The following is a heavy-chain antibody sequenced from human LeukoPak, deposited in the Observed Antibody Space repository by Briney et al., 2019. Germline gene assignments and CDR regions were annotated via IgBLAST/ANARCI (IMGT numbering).Heavy chain of an antibody. CDR2: ISSSSSYI. CDR1: GFTFSSYS. V-gene: IGHV3-21*01. Sequence: GGPLRLSCAASGFTFSSYSMNGVRQAPGRGLEGVSSISSSSSYIYYADSVKGRFTISRDNAKNSLYLQMNSLSAEDTAVYYCAGDSLGNFDYWGQGTLVTVSS. D-gene: IGHD3-16*01. CDR3: AGDSLGNFDY. J-gene: IGHJ4*02.